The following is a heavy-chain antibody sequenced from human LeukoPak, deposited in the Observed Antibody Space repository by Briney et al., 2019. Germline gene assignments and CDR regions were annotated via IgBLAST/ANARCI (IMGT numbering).Heavy chain of an antibody. D-gene: IGHD6-19*01. CDR3: AKKRHSSGWYYFDY. V-gene: IGHV3-21*01. CDR2: ISSSSSYI. CDR1: GFTFSSYS. J-gene: IGHJ4*02. Sequence: GGSLRLSCAASGFTFSSYSMNWVRQAPGKGLEWVSSISSSSSYIYYADSVKGRFTISRDNAKNSLYLQMNSLRAEDTAVYYCAKKRHSSGWYYFDYWGQGTLVTVSS.